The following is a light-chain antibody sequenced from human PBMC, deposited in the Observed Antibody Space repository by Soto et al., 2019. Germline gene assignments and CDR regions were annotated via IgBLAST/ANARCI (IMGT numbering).Light chain of an antibody. CDR2: GAS. J-gene: IGKJ1*01. V-gene: IGKV1-5*01. CDR3: QQYSSYWT. Sequence: DIQMTQSPSTLSASVGDRVTITCRASQTISSWLAWYQQKAGKAPKFLIYGASSLESGVPSRFSGSGSGTEFTLNISSLQPDDFATYYCQQYSSYWTFGQGTKVEIK. CDR1: QTISSW.